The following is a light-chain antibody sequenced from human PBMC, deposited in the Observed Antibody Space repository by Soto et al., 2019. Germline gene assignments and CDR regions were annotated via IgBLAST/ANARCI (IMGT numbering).Light chain of an antibody. CDR1: NSNIGGNY. CDR2: GNN. V-gene: IGLV1-47*01. J-gene: IGLJ2*01. Sequence: QSVLTQPPSASGTPGQRVTISCSGSNSNIGGNYVFWYQQLPGTAPKLLIYGNNQRPSGVPERFSGSKSGTSASLAITGIRTEDEADYYFAARDDSLRGVVFGGGTKVTVL. CDR3: AARDDSLRGVV.